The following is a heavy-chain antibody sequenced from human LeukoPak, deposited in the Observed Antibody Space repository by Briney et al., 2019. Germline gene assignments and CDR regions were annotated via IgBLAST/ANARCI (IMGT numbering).Heavy chain of an antibody. CDR3: ARGAQWLAGRFDY. CDR2: IRQDGSER. V-gene: IGHV3-7*05. Sequence: GGSLRHSCAASGFAFSSYWMSWVRQAPGKGLEWVANIRQDGSERYYVDSVKGRFTISRDDAKNSLYLQMDSLRAEDTAVYYCARGAQWLAGRFDYWGQGTLVTVSS. D-gene: IGHD6-19*01. J-gene: IGHJ4*02. CDR1: GFAFSSYW.